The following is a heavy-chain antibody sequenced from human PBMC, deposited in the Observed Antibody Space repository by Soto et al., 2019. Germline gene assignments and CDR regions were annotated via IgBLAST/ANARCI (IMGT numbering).Heavy chain of an antibody. V-gene: IGHV4-31*03. D-gene: IGHD4-17*01. Sequence: QVQLQESGPGLVKPSQSLSLTCTVSGDSISSAPYYWSWIRQHPGKGLEWIGYIDYSGNTHYNPSLKSRAAISVDTSKNQLSLKLNSVTAADTAVYYCAKSYGPTDTWFNPWGQGTLVTVSS. CDR2: IDYSGNT. J-gene: IGHJ5*02. CDR3: AKSYGPTDTWFNP. CDR1: GDSISSAPYY.